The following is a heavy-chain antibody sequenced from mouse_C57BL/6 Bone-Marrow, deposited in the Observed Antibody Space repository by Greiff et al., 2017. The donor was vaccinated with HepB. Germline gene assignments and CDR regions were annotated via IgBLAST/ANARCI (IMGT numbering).Heavy chain of an antibody. CDR3: ARLNRTPDY. V-gene: IGHV5-6*01. Sequence: EVQGVESGGDLVKPGGSLKLSCAASGFTFSSYGMSWVRQTPDKRLEWVATISSGGSYTYYPDSVKGRFTISRDNAKNTLYLQMSSLKSEDTAMYYCARLNRTPDYWGQGTTLTVSS. J-gene: IGHJ2*01. CDR2: ISSGGSYT. CDR1: GFTFSSYG.